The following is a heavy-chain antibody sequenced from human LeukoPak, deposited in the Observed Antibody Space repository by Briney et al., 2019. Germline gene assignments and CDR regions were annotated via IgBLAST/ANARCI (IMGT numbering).Heavy chain of an antibody. CDR3: ARESPIGPYSNYNWFDP. J-gene: IGHJ5*02. Sequence: SETLSLTCTVSGGSISSGGYYWSWIRQPPGKGLEWIGYIYHSGSTYYNPSLKSRVTISVDRSKNQFSLKLSSVTAADTAVYYCARESPIGPYSNYNWFDPWGQGTLVTVSS. D-gene: IGHD4-11*01. CDR1: GGSISSGGYY. CDR2: IYHSGST. V-gene: IGHV4-30-2*01.